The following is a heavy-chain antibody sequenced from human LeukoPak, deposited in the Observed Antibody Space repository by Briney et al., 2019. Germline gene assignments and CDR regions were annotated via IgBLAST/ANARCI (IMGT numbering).Heavy chain of an antibody. CDR1: GGSISSYY. CDR3: ARAGIAAAGTIDY. CDR2: IYYSGST. J-gene: IGHJ4*02. D-gene: IGHD6-13*01. V-gene: IGHV4-59*01. Sequence: PSETLSLTCTVSGGSISSYYWSWIRQPPGKGLEWIGYIYYSGSTNYNPSLKSRVTISVDTSKNQFSLKLSSVTAADTAVYYCARAGIAAAGTIDYWGQGTLVTVSS.